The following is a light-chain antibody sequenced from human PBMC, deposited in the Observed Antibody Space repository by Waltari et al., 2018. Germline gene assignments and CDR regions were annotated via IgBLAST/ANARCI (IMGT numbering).Light chain of an antibody. CDR3: QQYNNWPLT. CDR1: QSVSSN. Sequence: EIVMTQSPATLSVSTGERATLSCRASQSVSSNLAWYQHKPGQAPSRLMYGASTRATGIPARFSCSGSGTEFTLTISSLQSEDFAVYYCQQYNNWPLTFGGGTKVEIK. J-gene: IGKJ4*01. V-gene: IGKV3-15*01. CDR2: GAS.